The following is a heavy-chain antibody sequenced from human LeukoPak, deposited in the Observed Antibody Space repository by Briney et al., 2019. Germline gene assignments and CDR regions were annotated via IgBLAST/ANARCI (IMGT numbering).Heavy chain of an antibody. CDR2: IGVSSNTI. CDR1: GFTFSSYS. D-gene: IGHD2/OR15-2a*01. V-gene: IGHV3-48*02. Sequence: GGSLRLSCAASGFTFSSYSMNWVRQAPGKGLEWVSYIGVSSNTIYYADSVKGRFTISRDNAKNSLCLQMSSLRDEDTAVHYCARDSSYAQDYWGQGTLVTVSS. CDR3: ARDSSYAQDY. J-gene: IGHJ4*02.